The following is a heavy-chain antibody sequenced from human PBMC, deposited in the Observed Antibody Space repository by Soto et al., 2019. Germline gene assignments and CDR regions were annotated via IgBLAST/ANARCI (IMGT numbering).Heavy chain of an antibody. CDR2: LDPSDAYT. V-gene: IGHV5-10-1*01. J-gene: IGHJ4*02. Sequence: VESLKISCHGSGYSVTSYWITWVRQIPRKGLEWMGRLDPSDAYTNYSPSFQGHVSISVDESTSTAHLQWISLKASDIATYYCARHEREDPLDDRGQGTPVTVAS. CDR3: ARHEREDPLDD. CDR1: GYSVTSYW. D-gene: IGHD2-15*01.